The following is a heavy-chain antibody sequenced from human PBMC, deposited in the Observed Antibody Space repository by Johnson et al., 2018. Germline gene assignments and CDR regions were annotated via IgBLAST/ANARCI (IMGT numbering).Heavy chain of an antibody. D-gene: IGHD4-17*01. CDR1: GFTFSSYW. CDR2: IKQDGSEK. CDR3: ARAHYGDYHHIGDAFDI. J-gene: IGHJ3*02. Sequence: VQLVQSGGGLVQPGGSLRLSCAASGFTFSSYWMSWVRQAPGKGLEWVANIKQDGSEKYYVDSVKGRFTISRDNAKNSLYLQMNSLRAEDTAGYYRARAHYGDYHHIGDAFDIWGQGTMVTVSS. V-gene: IGHV3-7*01.